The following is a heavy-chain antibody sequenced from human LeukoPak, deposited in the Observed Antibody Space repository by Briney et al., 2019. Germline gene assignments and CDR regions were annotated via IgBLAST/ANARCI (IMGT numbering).Heavy chain of an antibody. CDR2: ISSTSSYI. D-gene: IGHD5-18*01. V-gene: IGHV3-21*01. CDR1: GFTFSDYS. Sequence: PGGSLRLSCAASGFTFSDYSMRWVRQAPGKGLEWVSFISSTSSYIYYADSVRGRFTISRDNAKNSLYLQMNSLRAEDTAVYYCARGQLWQTGWFVPWGQGNLVTVSS. J-gene: IGHJ5*02. CDR3: ARGQLWQTGWFVP.